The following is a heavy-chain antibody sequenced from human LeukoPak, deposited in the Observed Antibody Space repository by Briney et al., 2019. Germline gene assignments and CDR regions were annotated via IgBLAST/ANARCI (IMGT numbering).Heavy chain of an antibody. CDR3: ARWDGDQSAYDC. CDR2: ITSSSSYI. D-gene: IGHD5-12*01. V-gene: IGHV3-21*01. CDR1: GFTFSNYN. Sequence: GGSLRLSCAASGFTFSNYNMNWVRHAPGKGLEWVSSITSSSSYIFYADSVKGRFTISRDNAKNSLYLQMNSLRAEDTAVYYCARWDGDQSAYDCWGQGTLVTVSS. J-gene: IGHJ4*02.